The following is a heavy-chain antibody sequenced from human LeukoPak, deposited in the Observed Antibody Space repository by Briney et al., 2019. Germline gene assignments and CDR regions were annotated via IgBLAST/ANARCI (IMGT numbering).Heavy chain of an antibody. Sequence: SETLSLTCTVSGGSISSYYWSWIRQPAGKGLEWIGRIYTSGSTNYNPSLKSRVTISVDTSKNQFSLKLSSVTAADTAVYYCARHGSPGVVPAAARYGMDVWGQGTTVTVSS. D-gene: IGHD2-2*01. V-gene: IGHV4-4*07. CDR3: ARHGSPGVVPAAARYGMDV. J-gene: IGHJ6*02. CDR2: IYTSGST. CDR1: GGSISSYY.